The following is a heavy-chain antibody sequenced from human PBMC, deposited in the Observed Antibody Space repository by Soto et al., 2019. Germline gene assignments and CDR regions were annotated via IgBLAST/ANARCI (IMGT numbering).Heavy chain of an antibody. J-gene: IGHJ4*02. D-gene: IGHD6-19*01. CDR3: ARDPQWLDYFDY. CDR2: ISYDGSDK. Sequence: GGSLRLSCAASGFTFSSYTLHWVRQAPGKGLEWVAVISYDGSDKYYADSVKGRFTISRDNSKNTLYLQMNSLRVEDTAVYYCARDPQWLDYFDYWGQGALVTVSS. CDR1: GFTFSSYT. V-gene: IGHV3-30-3*01.